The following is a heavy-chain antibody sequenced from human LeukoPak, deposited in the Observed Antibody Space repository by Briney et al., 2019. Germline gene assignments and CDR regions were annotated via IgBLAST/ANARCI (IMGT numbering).Heavy chain of an antibody. Sequence: PSETLSLTCTVSGGSISSYYWTWIRQPPGKGLEWVGYIYYSGTTNYNPSLKSRVTISVDTSRNQFSLQLRSVTAADTAVYYCAREDPQTTVPEGMDVWGQGTTVIVPS. J-gene: IGHJ6*02. CDR1: GGSISSYY. D-gene: IGHD4-17*01. CDR2: IYYSGTT. CDR3: AREDPQTTVPEGMDV. V-gene: IGHV4-59*01.